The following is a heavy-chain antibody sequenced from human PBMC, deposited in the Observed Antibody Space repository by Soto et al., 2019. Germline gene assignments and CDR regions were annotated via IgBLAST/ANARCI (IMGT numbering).Heavy chain of an antibody. CDR3: AKNIITMVRGVAYDAFDI. V-gene: IGHV3-23*01. CDR1: GFTFSSYA. Sequence: EVQLLESGGGLVQPGGSLRLSCAASGFTFSSYAMSWVRQAPGKGLEWVSAISGSGSSTYYADSVKGRFTISRDNSKNTLYLQMNSLRAEDTAVYYCAKNIITMVRGVAYDAFDIWGQGTMVTVSS. D-gene: IGHD3-10*01. CDR2: ISGSGSST. J-gene: IGHJ3*02.